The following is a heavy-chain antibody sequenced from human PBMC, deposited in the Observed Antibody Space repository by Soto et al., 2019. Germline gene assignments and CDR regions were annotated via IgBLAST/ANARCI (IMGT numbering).Heavy chain of an antibody. Sequence: QVQLQESGPGLVKPSQTLSLPCTVSGGSISSGDYYWSWIRQPPGKGLEWIGYIFYSGSTYYNPSLKSRVTISVDTSKNQFSLKLSSVTAADTGVYYCARYGGYEGLRFDTWGQGTLVTVSS. D-gene: IGHD5-12*01. CDR3: ARYGGYEGLRFDT. CDR2: IFYSGST. CDR1: GGSISSGDYY. V-gene: IGHV4-30-4*01. J-gene: IGHJ5*02.